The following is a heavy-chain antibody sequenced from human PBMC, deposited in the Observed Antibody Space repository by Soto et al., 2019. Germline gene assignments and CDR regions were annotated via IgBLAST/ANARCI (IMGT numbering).Heavy chain of an antibody. CDR1: GYTLTELS. J-gene: IGHJ4*02. CDR2: FDPEDGEI. Sequence: GASVKVSCKVSGYTLTELSMHWVRQTPGKGLEWVGGFDPEDGEIIYAQKFQGRVTMTEDTSTDTAYMELSSLRSEDTAVYYCATVAVAYYDILTGFDYWGQGSLVTVSS. V-gene: IGHV1-24*01. CDR3: ATVAVAYYDILTGFDY. D-gene: IGHD3-9*01.